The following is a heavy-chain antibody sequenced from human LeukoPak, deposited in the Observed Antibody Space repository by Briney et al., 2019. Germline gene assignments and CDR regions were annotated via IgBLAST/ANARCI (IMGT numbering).Heavy chain of an antibody. CDR1: GFTFSSYG. Sequence: GGSLRLSCAASGFTFSSYGMHWVRQAPGKGLGWVAVISHDGSNKYYADSVKGRLTISRDDSRNTLYRQMNSLRAEDTAVYYCAKDFGISGAGSFDIWGQGTMVTVSS. V-gene: IGHV3-30*18. J-gene: IGHJ3*02. D-gene: IGHD3-10*01. CDR2: ISHDGSNK. CDR3: AKDFGISGAGSFDI.